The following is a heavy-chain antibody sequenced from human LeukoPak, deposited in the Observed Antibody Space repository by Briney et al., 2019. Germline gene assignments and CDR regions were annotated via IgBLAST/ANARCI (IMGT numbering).Heavy chain of an antibody. J-gene: IGHJ4*02. CDR2: NYHSGNT. CDR3: ARIVQITGTIAH. Sequence: PSETLSLTCTVSGFSISGGYYWGWIRQPPGKGLEWLGSNYHSGNTDYNPPLKSRVTIAVDTAKNKCFVRLGSVTAADTAVYYCARIVQITGTIAHWGQGTLVTVSS. D-gene: IGHD1-1*01. CDR1: GFSISGGYY. V-gene: IGHV4-38-2*02.